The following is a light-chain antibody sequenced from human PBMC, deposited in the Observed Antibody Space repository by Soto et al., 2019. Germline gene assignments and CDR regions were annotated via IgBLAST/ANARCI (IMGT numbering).Light chain of an antibody. Sequence: QSVLTQPPSASGTPGQRVTISCSGSSSNIGSNYVYWYQQLPGTAPKLLIYRNNQRPSGDPDRFSGSKSGTSASLAISGRRSEDEADYYCAAWDDSLSAVVFGGGTKLPVL. CDR1: SSNIGSNY. CDR3: AAWDDSLSAVV. V-gene: IGLV1-47*01. J-gene: IGLJ2*01. CDR2: RNN.